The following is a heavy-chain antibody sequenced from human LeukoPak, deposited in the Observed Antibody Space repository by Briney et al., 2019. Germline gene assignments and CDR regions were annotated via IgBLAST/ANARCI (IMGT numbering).Heavy chain of an antibody. V-gene: IGHV4-59*01. CDR1: GGSISSNY. Sequence: SETLSLTCTVSGGSISSNYWSWIRQPPGKGLEWIGPIYNSGSTDYNPSLKSRVTISIDTSKNQFSLKLSSVTAADTAVYYCARVRSSGWYKEAFDYWGQGTLVTVSS. J-gene: IGHJ4*02. D-gene: IGHD6-19*01. CDR2: IYNSGST. CDR3: ARVRSSGWYKEAFDY.